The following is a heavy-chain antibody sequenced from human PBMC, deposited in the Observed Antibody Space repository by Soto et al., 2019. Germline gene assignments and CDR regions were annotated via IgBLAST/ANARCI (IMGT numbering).Heavy chain of an antibody. CDR1: GFTFSSYA. Sequence: QPGGSLRLSCAASGFTFSSYAMSWVRQAPGKGLEWVSAISGSADSTSYADSVKGRFTISRENSKNTLYLQMNSLRAEDTAVYYCAKVLIGGSGSSRYMDVWGKGITVTVSS. CDR3: AKVLIGGSGSSRYMDV. CDR2: ISGSADST. J-gene: IGHJ6*03. D-gene: IGHD3-10*01. V-gene: IGHV3-23*01.